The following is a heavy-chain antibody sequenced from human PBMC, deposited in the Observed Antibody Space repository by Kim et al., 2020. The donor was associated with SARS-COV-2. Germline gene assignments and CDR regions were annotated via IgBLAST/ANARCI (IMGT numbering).Heavy chain of an antibody. CDR2: IIPILGIA. CDR3: ARDGGDYGGNSVLGQYYYYYYGMDV. CDR1: GGTFSSYT. V-gene: IGHV1-69*04. J-gene: IGHJ6*02. D-gene: IGHD4-17*01. Sequence: SVKVSCKASGGTFSSYTISWVRQAPGQGLEWMGRIIPILGIANYAQKFQGRVTITADKSTSTAYMELSSLRSEDTAVYYCARDGGDYGGNSVLGQYYYYYYGMDVWGQGTTVTVSS.